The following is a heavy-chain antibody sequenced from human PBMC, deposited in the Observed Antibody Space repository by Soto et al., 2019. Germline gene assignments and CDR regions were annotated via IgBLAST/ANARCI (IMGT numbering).Heavy chain of an antibody. Sequence: SETLSLTCAVYGGSFSGYYWGWIRQPPGKGLEWIGEINHSGSTNYNPSLKSRVTISVDTSKNQFSLKLSSVTAADTAVYYCAREPSSGYYRMDVWGQGTTVTVSS. CDR2: INHSGST. CDR1: GGSFSGYY. V-gene: IGHV4-34*01. J-gene: IGHJ6*02. D-gene: IGHD7-27*01. CDR3: AREPSSGYYRMDV.